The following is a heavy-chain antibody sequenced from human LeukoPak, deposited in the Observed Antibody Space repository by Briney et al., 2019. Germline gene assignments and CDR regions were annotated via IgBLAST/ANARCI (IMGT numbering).Heavy chain of an antibody. Sequence: GGSLRLSCAASGFTFDDSGMSWVRQAPGKGLEWVPGINWTGGSTGYADSVKGRFTISRDNAKNSLYLQMNSLRAEDTAVYYCAKYGFSYCSGTSCIPHWGQGTLVTVSS. CDR1: GFTFDDSG. CDR3: AKYGFSYCSGTSCIPH. J-gene: IGHJ4*02. D-gene: IGHD2-2*01. CDR2: INWTGGST. V-gene: IGHV3-20*04.